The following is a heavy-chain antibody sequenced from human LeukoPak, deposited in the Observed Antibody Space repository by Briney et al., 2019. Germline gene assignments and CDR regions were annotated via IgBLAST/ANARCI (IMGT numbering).Heavy chain of an antibody. CDR1: GFTFRNAW. CDR3: ARLAWGRGVIITFDY. J-gene: IGHJ4*02. V-gene: IGHV3-15*01. Sequence: GGSLRLSCAASGFTFRNAWMSWVRQAPGKGLEWVGRIKSKTDGGTTDYAAPVKGRFTISRDDSKNTLYLQMNSLKTEDTAVYYCARLAWGRGVIITFDYWGQGTLVTVSS. D-gene: IGHD3-10*01. CDR2: IKSKTDGGTT.